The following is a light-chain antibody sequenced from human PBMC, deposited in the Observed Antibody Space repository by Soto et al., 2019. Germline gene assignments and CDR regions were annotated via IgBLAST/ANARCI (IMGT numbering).Light chain of an antibody. CDR3: QQYGSPPRT. Sequence: EVVLTQSPDTLSLSPGERATLSCRASQSVSSFLAWYQQKPGQAPRLLIYDASSRATGIPDRFSGSGSGTDFTLTISRLEPEDFAVYYCQQYGSPPRTFGQGTKVDIK. V-gene: IGKV3-20*01. CDR2: DAS. CDR1: QSVSSF. J-gene: IGKJ2*01.